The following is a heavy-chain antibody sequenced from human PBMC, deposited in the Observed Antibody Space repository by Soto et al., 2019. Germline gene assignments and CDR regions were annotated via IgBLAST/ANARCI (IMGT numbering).Heavy chain of an antibody. CDR1: GGTFSSYA. V-gene: IGHV1-69*13. Sequence: GASVKVSCKASGGTFSSYAISWVRQAPGQGLEWMGGIIPIFGTANYAQKFQGRVTITADESTSTAYMELSSLRAEDTAVYYCAKTPMEVPAAMSPNWFDPWGQGTLVTVSS. D-gene: IGHD2-2*01. CDR3: AKTPMEVPAAMSPNWFDP. J-gene: IGHJ5*02. CDR2: IIPIFGTA.